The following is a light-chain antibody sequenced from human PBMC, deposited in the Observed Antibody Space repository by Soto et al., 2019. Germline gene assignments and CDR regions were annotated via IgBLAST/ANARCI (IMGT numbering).Light chain of an antibody. CDR2: GNR. CDR3: QAYDYSLTASV. CDR1: SSNLGAGYD. Sequence: QLVLTQPPSVSGAPGQRVTLSCTGNSSNLGAGYDVHWYQQLPGAAPKLVIFGNRNRPSGVPERFSGSKSGTSASLAITGLQAEDEADSYCQAYDYSLTASVFGGGTQLTVL. J-gene: IGLJ3*02. V-gene: IGLV1-40*01.